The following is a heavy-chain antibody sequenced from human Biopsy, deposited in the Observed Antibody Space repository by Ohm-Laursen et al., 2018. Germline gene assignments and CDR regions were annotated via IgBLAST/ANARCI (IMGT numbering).Heavy chain of an antibody. J-gene: IGHJ6*02. D-gene: IGHD2-21*01. Sequence: ASVNVSCQVSAYTFANSYINWARKVPGHGLEWQGVLNPVAQATIYAQKFQDRITMTRDTSTNTVYMDLTSLSSEDTAVYYCARESPLRLGVCGAIRCFKEVFGMDVWGQGTTVIVSS. CDR1: AYTFANSY. CDR2: LNPVAQAT. V-gene: IGHV1-46*01. CDR3: ARESPLRLGVCGAIRCFKEVFGMDV.